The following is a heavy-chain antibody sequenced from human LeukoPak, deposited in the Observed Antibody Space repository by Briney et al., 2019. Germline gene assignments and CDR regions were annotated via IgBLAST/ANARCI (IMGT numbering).Heavy chain of an antibody. CDR3: ARDSGTTGEVKFDP. CDR1: GGSISSYY. CDR2: MYSSGS. J-gene: IGHJ5*02. Sequence: SETLSLTCTVSGGSISSYYLSWIRQTAGKGLEWIGRMYSSGSNYNPSLKSRVTMSIDTSTNQLSLELSSVTAADTAVYYCARDSGTTGEVKFDPWGQGTLVIVSS. D-gene: IGHD3-10*01. V-gene: IGHV4-4*07.